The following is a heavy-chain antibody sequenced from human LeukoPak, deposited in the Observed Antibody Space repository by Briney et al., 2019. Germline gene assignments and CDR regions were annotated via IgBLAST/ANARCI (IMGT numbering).Heavy chain of an antibody. V-gene: IGHV4-34*01. CDR3: ARVTSGWYSAFDP. CDR2: INHSGST. J-gene: IGHJ5*02. D-gene: IGHD6-19*01. CDR1: GGSFSGYY. Sequence: PSVTLSLTCAVYGGSFSGYYWSWIRQPPGKGLEWIGEINHSGSTNYNPSLKSRVTISVDTSKNQFSLKLSSVTAADTAVYYCARVTSGWYSAFDPWGQGTLVTVSS.